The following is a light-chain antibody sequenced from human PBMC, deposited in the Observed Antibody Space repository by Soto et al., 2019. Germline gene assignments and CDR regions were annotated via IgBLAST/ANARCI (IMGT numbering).Light chain of an antibody. V-gene: IGLV1-40*01. Sequence: SALTQPPSVSGAPGQRVTISCTGSSSNIGAGYDVHWYQQLPGTAPKLLIYGNSNRPSGVPDRFSGSKSGTSASLAITGLQAEDEADYYCQSYDSSLSAHVVFGGGTQLTVL. CDR1: SSNIGAGYD. J-gene: IGLJ2*01. CDR3: QSYDSSLSAHVV. CDR2: GNS.